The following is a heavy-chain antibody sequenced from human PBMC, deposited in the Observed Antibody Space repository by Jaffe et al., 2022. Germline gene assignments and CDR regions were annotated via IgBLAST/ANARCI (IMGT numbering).Heavy chain of an antibody. CDR2: IYYSGST. J-gene: IGHJ4*02. V-gene: IGHV4-59*01. CDR1: GGSISSYY. Sequence: QVQLQESGPGLVKPSETLSLTCTVSGGSISSYYWSWIRQPPGKGLEWIGYIYYSGSTNYNPSLKSRVTISVDTSKNQFSLKLSSVTAADTAVYYCARSDYSGYDTPLGYWGQGTLVTVSS. CDR3: ARSDYSGYDTPLGY. D-gene: IGHD5-12*01.